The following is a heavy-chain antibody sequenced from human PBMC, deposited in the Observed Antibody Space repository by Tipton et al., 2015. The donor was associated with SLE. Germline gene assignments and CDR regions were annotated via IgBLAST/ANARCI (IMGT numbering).Heavy chain of an antibody. V-gene: IGHV4-34*01. Sequence: LRLSCAASGFTFSSYWMHWVRQAPGKGLEWIGDIDHSGVTHYNPSLKSRVTISRDTSGNQFSLNLHSVTAADTAVYFCARAEFSSNWYMYWHFDLWGRGTLVTVSS. CDR2: IDHSGVT. J-gene: IGHJ2*01. CDR1: GFTFSSYW. CDR3: ARAEFSSNWYMYWHFDL. D-gene: IGHD6-13*01.